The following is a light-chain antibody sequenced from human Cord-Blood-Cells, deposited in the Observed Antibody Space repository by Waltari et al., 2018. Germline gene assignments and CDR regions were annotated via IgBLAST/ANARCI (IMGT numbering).Light chain of an antibody. J-gene: IGKJ3*01. CDR3: QQRSNWPPLFT. Sequence: EIVLTQSPATLSLSPGESATLSYRASQSVSSYLAWYQQKPGQAPRLRIYDASNRATGIPARFSGSGSGTDFTLTISSLEPEDFAVYYCQQRSNWPPLFTFGPGTKVDIK. CDR1: QSVSSY. CDR2: DAS. V-gene: IGKV3-11*01.